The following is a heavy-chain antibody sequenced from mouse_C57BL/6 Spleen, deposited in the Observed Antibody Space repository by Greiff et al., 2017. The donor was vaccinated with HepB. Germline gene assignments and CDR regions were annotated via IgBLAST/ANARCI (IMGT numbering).Heavy chain of an antibody. CDR2: IYPGSGST. J-gene: IGHJ4*01. Sequence: QVQLQQPGAELVKPGASVKMSCKASGYTFTSYWITWVKQRPGQGLEWIGDIYPGSGSTNYNEKFKSKATLTVDTSSSTAYMQLSSLTSEDAAVYYCARWLLGYAMDYWGQGTSVTVSS. CDR1: GYTFTSYW. CDR3: ARWLLGYAMDY. D-gene: IGHD2-3*01. V-gene: IGHV1-55*01.